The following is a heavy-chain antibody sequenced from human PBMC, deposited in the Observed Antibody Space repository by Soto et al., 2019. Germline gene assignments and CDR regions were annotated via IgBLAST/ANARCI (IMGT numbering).Heavy chain of an antibody. J-gene: IGHJ4*02. CDR3: ARRYSSGFDY. CDR1: GGSINSYY. V-gene: IGHV4-59*08. Sequence: SETLSLTCAVSGGSINSYYWSWIRQPPGKGLEWIGYIYYSGSTKYNPSLKSRVTISVDTSKNQFSLNLSSVTAADTAVYYCARRYSSGFDYWGQGTLVTVSS. D-gene: IGHD6-19*01. CDR2: IYYSGST.